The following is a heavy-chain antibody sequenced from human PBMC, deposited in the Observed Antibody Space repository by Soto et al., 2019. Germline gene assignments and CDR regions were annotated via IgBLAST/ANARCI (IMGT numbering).Heavy chain of an antibody. Sequence: GASVKVSCKASGYTFTSYGISWVRQAPGQGLEWMGWISAYNGNTNYAQKLKGRVTMTTDTSTSTAYMKMRSLRYDDTAVYYCARVGFGYSSGSDYWGQGTLVTVSS. J-gene: IGHJ4*02. CDR1: GYTFTSYG. V-gene: IGHV1-18*01. CDR3: ARVGFGYSSGSDY. D-gene: IGHD6-19*01. CDR2: ISAYNGNT.